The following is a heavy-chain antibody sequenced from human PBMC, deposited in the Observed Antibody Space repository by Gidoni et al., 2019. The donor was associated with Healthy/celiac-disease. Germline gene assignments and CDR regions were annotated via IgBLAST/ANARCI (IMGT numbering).Heavy chain of an antibody. Sequence: QVQLVQSGAEVKKPGASVKVSCKASGYTFTSYYMHWMRQAPGQGLEWMGIINPSGGSTSYAQKFQGRVTMTRDTSTSTVYMELSSLRSEDTAVYYCAREAGCSGGSCYSYYYYGMDVWGQGTTVTVSS. CDR2: INPSGGST. CDR1: GYTFTSYY. D-gene: IGHD2-15*01. V-gene: IGHV1-46*03. CDR3: AREAGCSGGSCYSYYYYGMDV. J-gene: IGHJ6*02.